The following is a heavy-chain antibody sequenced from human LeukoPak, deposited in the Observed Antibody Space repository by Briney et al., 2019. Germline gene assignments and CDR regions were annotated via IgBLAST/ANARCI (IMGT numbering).Heavy chain of an antibody. V-gene: IGHV4-59*01. CDR1: GGSISSYY. CDR2: IYYSGST. D-gene: IGHD5-12*01. CDR3: ARVGRGYSGYDVGLIDY. Sequence: PSETLSLTCTVSGGSISSYYWSWIRQPPGKGLEWIGYIYYSGSTNYNPSLKSRVTISVDTSKNQFSLKLSSVTAADTAVYYCARVGRGYSGYDVGLIDYWGQGTLVTVSS. J-gene: IGHJ4*02.